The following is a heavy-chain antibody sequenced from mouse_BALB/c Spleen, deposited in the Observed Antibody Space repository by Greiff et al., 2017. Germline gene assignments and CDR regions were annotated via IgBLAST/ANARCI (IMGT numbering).Heavy chain of an antibody. Sequence: EVQLVESGGGLVKPGGSLKLSCAASGFAFSSYDMSWVRQTPEKRLEWVAYISSGGGSTYYPDTVKGRFTISRDNAKNTLYLQMSSLKSADTAMYYCARLDRYYFDYWGQGTTLTVSA. CDR3: ARLDRYYFDY. J-gene: IGHJ2*01. V-gene: IGHV5-12-1*01. CDR1: GFAFSSYD. CDR2: ISSGGGST. D-gene: IGHD2-14*01.